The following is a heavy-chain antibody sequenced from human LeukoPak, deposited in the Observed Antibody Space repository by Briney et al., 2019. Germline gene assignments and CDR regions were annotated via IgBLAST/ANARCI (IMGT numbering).Heavy chain of an antibody. D-gene: IGHD5-18*01. CDR2: IYHSGST. J-gene: IGHJ4*02. V-gene: IGHV4-4*02. CDR1: GGSISSSNW. CDR3: ARGTRGYSYGYPYFDY. Sequence: SETLSLTCAVSGGSISSSNWWSWVRQPPGKGLEWIGEIYHSGSTNYNPSLKSRVTISVDKSKNQFSLKLSSVTAADTAVYYCARGTRGYSYGYPYFDYWGQGTLVTVSS.